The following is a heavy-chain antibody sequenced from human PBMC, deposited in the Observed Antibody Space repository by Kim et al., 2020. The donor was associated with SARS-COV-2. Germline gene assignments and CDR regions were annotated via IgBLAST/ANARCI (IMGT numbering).Heavy chain of an antibody. D-gene: IGHD4-17*01. Sequence: NPSLKSRVTISVDTSKNQFSLKLSSVTAADTAVYYCASPDYSPNGYYFDYWGQGTLVTVSS. V-gene: IGHV4-39*01. CDR3: ASPDYSPNGYYFDY. J-gene: IGHJ4*02.